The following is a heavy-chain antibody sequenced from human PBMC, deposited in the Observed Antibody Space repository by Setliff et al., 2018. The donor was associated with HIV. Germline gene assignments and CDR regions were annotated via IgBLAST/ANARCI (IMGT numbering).Heavy chain of an antibody. CDR2: INHSGNT. V-gene: IGHV4-34*01. D-gene: IGHD3-16*01. CDR3: VNPSGAMGDFDS. J-gene: IGHJ4*02. Sequence: SETLSLTCVVYGGSFSDYYWSWIRQPPGKGLEWIGEINHSGNTTYNPSLKSRVTISIDTSKNQFSLQLTSVTAADTAVYYCVNPSGAMGDFDSWGQGTLVTVSS. CDR1: GGSFSDYY.